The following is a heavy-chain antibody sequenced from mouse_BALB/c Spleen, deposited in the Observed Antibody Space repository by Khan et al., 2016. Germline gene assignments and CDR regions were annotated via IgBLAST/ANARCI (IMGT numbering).Heavy chain of an antibody. CDR3: ARKGARKSYAMDY. Sequence: EVELVESGGGLVQPGGSRKLSCAASGFTFSSFGMHWVRQAPEKGLEWVAYISSGSSTTYYADTVKGRVTITRDKPENTLFLQMTSIRSEDSARYDCARKGARKSYAMDYWGQGTSVTVSS. CDR2: ISSGSSTT. V-gene: IGHV5-17*02. J-gene: IGHJ4*01. CDR1: GFTFSSFG.